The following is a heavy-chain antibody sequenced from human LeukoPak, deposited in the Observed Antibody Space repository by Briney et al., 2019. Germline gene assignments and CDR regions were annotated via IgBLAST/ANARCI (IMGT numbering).Heavy chain of an antibody. J-gene: IGHJ4*02. Sequence: GGSLRLSCAASGFTFSDYYXXXXXQAPGKXLEXVSHISGSSTYTNYADSVKGRFTISXDNANNSLYLQMNSLTAEDTAVFYCARVGSRGYYFDYWGQGTLVSVSS. CDR2: ISGSSTYT. CDR1: GFTFSDYY. CDR3: ARVGSRGYYFDY. D-gene: IGHD1-26*01. V-gene: IGHV3-11*06.